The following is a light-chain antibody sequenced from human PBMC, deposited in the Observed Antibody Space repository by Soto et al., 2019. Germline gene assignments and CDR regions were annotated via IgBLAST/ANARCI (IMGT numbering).Light chain of an antibody. CDR2: EVT. CDR3: CLSGGATPYV. J-gene: IGLJ1*01. Sequence: QSVLTQPASVSGSPGQSITISCTGSSSDVGAYNFVSWYQHHPGKAPKLILYEVTTRPSGVSSRFSGSTSGNTASLPISGVHPTDDEADYYCCLSGGATPYVFGTGTKVTVL. CDR1: SSDVGAYNF. V-gene: IGLV2-14*01.